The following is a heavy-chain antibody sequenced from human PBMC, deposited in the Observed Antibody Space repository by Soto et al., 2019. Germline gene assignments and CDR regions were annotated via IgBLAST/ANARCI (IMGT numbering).Heavy chain of an antibody. CDR2: IIPILGIA. CDR3: ARDLADRSFDY. V-gene: IGHV1-69*04. Sequence: GASVKVSCKASGGTFSSYTISWVRQAPGQGLEWMGRIIPILGIANYAQKFQGRVTITADKSTSTAYMELSSLRSEDTAVFYCARDLADRSFDYWGQGTLVTVSS. CDR1: GGTFSSYT. J-gene: IGHJ4*02.